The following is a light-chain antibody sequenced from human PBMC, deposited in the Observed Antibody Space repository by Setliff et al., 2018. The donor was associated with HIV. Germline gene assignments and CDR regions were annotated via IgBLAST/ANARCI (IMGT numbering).Light chain of an antibody. J-gene: IGLJ1*01. V-gene: IGLV2-23*02. CDR2: EVS. CDR3: CSYAGSSTFV. CDR1: SSDVGGYNY. Sequence: SVLTQPASVSGSPGQSITISCPGTSSDVGGYNYVSWYQQHPGKAPKLMIYEVSKRPSGVSNRFSGSKSGNTASLTISGLQAEDEADYYCCSYAGSSTFVFGIGTKVTVL.